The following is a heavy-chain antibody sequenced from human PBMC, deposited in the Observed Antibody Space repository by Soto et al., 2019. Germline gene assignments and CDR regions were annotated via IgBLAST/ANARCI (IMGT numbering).Heavy chain of an antibody. D-gene: IGHD3-16*01. V-gene: IGHV5-51*01. Sequence: GGSLKISCXGPGYSFTSYWLGWVPQMPGKGLGWMGIIYPGDSDTRYSPPFQGQVTISAHKSISTAYLQWSSLKASDTAMYYCARNSPPFGSLETGGRAFDIWGQGTMVTVSS. CDR3: ARNSPPFGSLETGGRAFDI. J-gene: IGHJ3*02. CDR2: IYPGDSDT. CDR1: GYSFTSYW.